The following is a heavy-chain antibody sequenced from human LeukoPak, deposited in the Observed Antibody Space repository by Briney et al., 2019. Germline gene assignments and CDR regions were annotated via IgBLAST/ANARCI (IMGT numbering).Heavy chain of an antibody. CDR2: IYSGGST. CDR1: GFTVSSNY. J-gene: IGHJ4*02. Sequence: GGSLRLSCAASGFTVSSNYMSWVRQAPGKGLQWVSVIYSGGSTYYADSVRGRFTISRDNSKNTLYLQMNSLRAEDTAVYYCARGLYDSSGYYQGYFDYWGQRTLVTVSS. D-gene: IGHD3-22*01. CDR3: ARGLYDSSGYYQGYFDY. V-gene: IGHV3-53*01.